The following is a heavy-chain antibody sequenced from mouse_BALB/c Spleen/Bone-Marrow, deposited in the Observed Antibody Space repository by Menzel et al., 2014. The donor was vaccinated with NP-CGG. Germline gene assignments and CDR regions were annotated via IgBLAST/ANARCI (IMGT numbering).Heavy chain of an antibody. CDR2: ISNGSSTI. D-gene: IGHD2-4*01. V-gene: IGHV5-17*02. CDR1: GFTFSSFG. J-gene: IGHJ4*01. CDR3: ARKGAMITHYYAMDY. Sequence: EVMLVESGGGLVQPGGSRKLSCAASGFTFSSFGMHWVRQAPEKGLEWVAYISNGSSTIYYADTVKGRFTISRDNPKNTLCLQMTSLRSEDTAMYYCARKGAMITHYYAMDYWGQGTSVTVSS.